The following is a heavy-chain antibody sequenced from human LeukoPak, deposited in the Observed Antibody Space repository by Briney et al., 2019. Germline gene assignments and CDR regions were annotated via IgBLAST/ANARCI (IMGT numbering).Heavy chain of an antibody. Sequence: GGSLRLSCAASGFTFSSYSMNWVRQAPGKGLEWVSSISSSSSYIYYADSVKGRFTISRDNAKNSLYLEMNNLRAEDTAVYYCARDKIVGPTTLDYWGQGTLVTVSS. V-gene: IGHV3-21*01. CDR2: ISSSSSYI. J-gene: IGHJ4*02. D-gene: IGHD1-26*01. CDR1: GFTFSSYS. CDR3: ARDKIVGPTTLDY.